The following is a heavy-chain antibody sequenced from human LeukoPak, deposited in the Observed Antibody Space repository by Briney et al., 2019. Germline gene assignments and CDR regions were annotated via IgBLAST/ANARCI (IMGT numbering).Heavy chain of an antibody. V-gene: IGHV1-3*01. CDR1: GYTFTNYA. CDR3: ARALWNSGYPFDY. J-gene: IGHJ4*02. CDR2: INAGNGNT. Sequence: ASVKVSCKASGYTFTNYAMHWVRQAPGQRLEWMGWINAGNGNTKYSQKFQGRVTLTRGTSASTAYMELSSLRSEDTAIYYCARALWNSGYPFDYWGQGTLVTVSS. D-gene: IGHD5-12*01.